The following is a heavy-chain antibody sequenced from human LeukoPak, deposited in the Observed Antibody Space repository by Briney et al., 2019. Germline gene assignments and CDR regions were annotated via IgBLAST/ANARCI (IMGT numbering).Heavy chain of an antibody. V-gene: IGHV3-23*01. CDR1: GFTFNTYA. Sequence: GGSLRLSCAASGFTFNTYAMSWVRQAPGKGLEGVSGISGNGGTTYYPDSVTGRFTISKESSKSTLYPQINSLRAEDTAIYYCAKMYGYSYGHIDYWGQGTLVTVST. D-gene: IGHD5-18*01. J-gene: IGHJ4*02. CDR3: AKMYGYSYGHIDY. CDR2: ISGNGGTT.